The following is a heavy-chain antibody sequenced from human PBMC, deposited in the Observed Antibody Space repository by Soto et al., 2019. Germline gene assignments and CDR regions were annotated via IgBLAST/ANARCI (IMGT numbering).Heavy chain of an antibody. Sequence: SGGSLRLSCAASGFTFSSYEMNWVRQAPGKGLEWASYISSSGSTIYYADSVKGRFTISRDNAKNSLYLQMNSLRAEDTAVYYCARELNYYYDSSGHDYWGQGTLVTVSS. CDR2: ISSSGSTI. CDR1: GFTFSSYE. J-gene: IGHJ4*02. CDR3: ARELNYYYDSSGHDY. D-gene: IGHD3-22*01. V-gene: IGHV3-48*03.